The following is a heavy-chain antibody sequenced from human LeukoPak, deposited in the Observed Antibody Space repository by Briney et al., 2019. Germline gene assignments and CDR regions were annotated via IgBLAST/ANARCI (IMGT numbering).Heavy chain of an antibody. CDR2: IYPGDSDT. Sequence: GESLKISCKGSGYNFNNSWIGWVRQMPGKGLEWMGLIYPGDSDTRYSPSFQGQVTISVDRAKSTAYVQWSSLKASDTAIYYCTRRWVTEDAYDIWGQGTMVAVSS. J-gene: IGHJ3*02. CDR3: TRRWVTEDAYDI. D-gene: IGHD1-26*01. CDR1: GYNFNNSW. V-gene: IGHV5-51*01.